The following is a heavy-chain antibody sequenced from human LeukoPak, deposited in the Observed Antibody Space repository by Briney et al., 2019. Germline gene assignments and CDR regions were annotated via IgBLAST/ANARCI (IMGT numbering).Heavy chain of an antibody. V-gene: IGHV4-34*01. D-gene: IGHD1-26*01. J-gene: IGHJ5*02. CDR1: GGSISTYY. CDR3: ARARLSGSYNWFDP. Sequence: PSETLSLTCTLSGGSISTYYWSWIRQPPGKGLEWIGEINHSGSTNYNPSLKSRVTISVDTSKNQFSLKLSSVTAADTAVYYCARARLSGSYNWFDPWGQGTLVTVSS. CDR2: INHSGST.